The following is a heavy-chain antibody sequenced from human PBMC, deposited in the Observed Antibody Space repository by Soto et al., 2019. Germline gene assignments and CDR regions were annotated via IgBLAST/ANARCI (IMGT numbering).Heavy chain of an antibody. J-gene: IGHJ4*02. CDR3: ARDKITGRFDY. D-gene: IGHD2-8*02. CDR2: IYYSGST. V-gene: IGHV4-59*01. Sequence: SETLSLTCTVSGGSISSYYWSWIRQPPGKGLEWIEYIYYSGSTNYNPSLKSRVTISVDTSKNQFSLKLSSVTAADTAVYYCARDKITGRFDYWGQGTLVTVSS. CDR1: GGSISSYY.